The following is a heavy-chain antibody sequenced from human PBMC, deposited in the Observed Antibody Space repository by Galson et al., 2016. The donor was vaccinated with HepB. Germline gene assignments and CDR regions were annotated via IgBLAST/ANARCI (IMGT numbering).Heavy chain of an antibody. CDR2: ISGSGDRR. CDR1: GFSFSTYA. D-gene: IGHD2-21*01. CDR3: AKDMRNIVELLGVILA. J-gene: IGHJ5*02. V-gene: IGHV3-23*01. Sequence: SLRLSCAASGFSFSTYAMSWVRQAPGKGLEWVSYISGSGDRRYYADSVKGRFTVSRDNSKNTVYLQMNSLRTEDTAIYYCAKDMRNIVELLGVILAWGQGTQVIV.